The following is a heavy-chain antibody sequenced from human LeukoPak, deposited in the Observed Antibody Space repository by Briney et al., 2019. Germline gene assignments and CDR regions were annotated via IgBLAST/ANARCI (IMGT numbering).Heavy chain of an antibody. CDR3: ARGARVRVYYYMDV. V-gene: IGHV4-59*01. Sequence: SETLSLTCTVSGGSISSYYWSWIRQPPGKGLEWIGYIYYSGSTNYNPSLKSRVTISVDTSKNQFSLQLSSVTAADTAVYYSARGARVRVYYYMDVWGKGTTVTVSS. CDR1: GGSISSYY. J-gene: IGHJ6*03. CDR2: IYYSGST.